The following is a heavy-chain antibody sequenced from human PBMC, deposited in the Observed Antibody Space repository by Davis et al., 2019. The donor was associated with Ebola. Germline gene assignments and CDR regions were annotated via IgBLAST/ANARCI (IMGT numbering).Heavy chain of an antibody. V-gene: IGHV3-30*04. CDR3: AKAYGDYYYYYAMDV. Sequence: GESLKISCAASGFTFSSYAMHWVRQAPGKGLEWVAVISYDGSNKYYADSVKGRFTISRDNSKNTLYLQMNSLRAEDTAIYYCAKAYGDYYYYYAMDVWGQGTTVTVSS. D-gene: IGHD2-21*02. CDR2: ISYDGSNK. J-gene: IGHJ6*02. CDR1: GFTFSSYA.